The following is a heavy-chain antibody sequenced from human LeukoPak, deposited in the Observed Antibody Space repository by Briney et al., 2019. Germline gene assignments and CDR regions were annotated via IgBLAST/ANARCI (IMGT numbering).Heavy chain of an antibody. CDR2: ISYDGSNK. J-gene: IGHJ4*02. CDR3: ARDRSQRAYSYGPDGE. CDR1: GFTFSSYG. D-gene: IGHD5-18*01. Sequence: GGSLRLSCAASGFTFSSYGIGWVRQAPGKGIEWVAVISYDGSNKYYTDSVKGRFTISRDNSKNTLYLQINSLRAEDKAVYYCARDRSQRAYSYGPDGEWGQGTLVTVSS. V-gene: IGHV3-30*06.